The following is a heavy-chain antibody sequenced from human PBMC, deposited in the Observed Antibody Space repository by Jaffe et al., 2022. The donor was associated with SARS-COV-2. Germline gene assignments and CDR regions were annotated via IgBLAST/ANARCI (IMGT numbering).Heavy chain of an antibody. V-gene: IGHV3-7*01. D-gene: IGHD3-22*01. CDR1: GFTFSSYW. CDR2: IKQDGSEK. Sequence: EVQLVESGGGLVQPGGSLRLSCAASGFTFSSYWMSWVRQAPGKGLEWVANIKQDGSEKYYVDSVKGRFTISRDNAKNSLYLQMNSLRAEDTAVYYCARGYYYDSSGLGFDYWGQGTLVTVSS. J-gene: IGHJ4*02. CDR3: ARGYYYDSSGLGFDY.